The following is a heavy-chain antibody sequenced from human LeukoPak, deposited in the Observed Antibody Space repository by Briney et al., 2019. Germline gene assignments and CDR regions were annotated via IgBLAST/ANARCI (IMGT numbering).Heavy chain of an antibody. CDR3: AREGQLVAPNYYYYYTMDV. CDR2: MYTSGST. J-gene: IGHJ6*02. D-gene: IGHD6-6*01. Sequence: SQTLSLTCTVSGGSINSGTYYWTWIRQPAGKGLEWIGRMYTSGSTNYNPSLKGRVTMSVDTSKNQFSLKLSSVTAADTAVYYCAREGQLVAPNYYYYYTMDVWGQGTTVTVSS. V-gene: IGHV4-61*02. CDR1: GGSINSGTYY.